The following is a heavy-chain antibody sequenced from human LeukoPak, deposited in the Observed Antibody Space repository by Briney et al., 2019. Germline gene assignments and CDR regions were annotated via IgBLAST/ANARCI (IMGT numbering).Heavy chain of an antibody. CDR1: GGSISSGGYY. Sequence: SETLSLTCTVSGGSISSGGYYWSWIRQHPGKGLEWIGYIYYSGSTYYNPSLKSRVTISVDTSKNQFSLKLSSVTAADTAVYYCARWSGDFWSGPYYFDYWGQGTLVTVSS. V-gene: IGHV4-31*03. CDR3: ARWSGDFWSGPYYFDY. D-gene: IGHD3-3*01. J-gene: IGHJ4*02. CDR2: IYYSGST.